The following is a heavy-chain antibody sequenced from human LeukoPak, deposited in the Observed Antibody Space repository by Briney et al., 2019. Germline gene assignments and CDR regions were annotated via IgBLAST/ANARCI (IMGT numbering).Heavy chain of an antibody. Sequence: GASVKVSCKASGYTFTRYSMNWVRQAPGQGLEWMGWINPHSGVTKYAQKFQGRVTVTRDTSISSASMEVSSLRSADTAVYYCARGQQWLEAFEHWGQGTLVTVSS. CDR1: GYTFTRYS. D-gene: IGHD6-19*01. CDR3: ARGQQWLEAFEH. CDR2: INPHSGVT. J-gene: IGHJ4*02. V-gene: IGHV1-2*02.